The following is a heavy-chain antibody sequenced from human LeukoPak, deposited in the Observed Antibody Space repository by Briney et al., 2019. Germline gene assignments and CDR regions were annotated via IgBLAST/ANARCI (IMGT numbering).Heavy chain of an antibody. CDR2: IYYSGST. D-gene: IGHD2-21*02. Sequence: SETLSLTCTVSGDSISSYYWSWIRQPPGKGLEWIGYIYYSGSTKYNPSLKSRVTISVDTSKNHFSLKLNSVTAAHTAVYYCARGGSGSWGGACDLNWFDPWGQGTLVTVSS. V-gene: IGHV4-59*01. CDR3: ARGGSGSWGGACDLNWFDP. CDR1: GDSISSYY. J-gene: IGHJ5*02.